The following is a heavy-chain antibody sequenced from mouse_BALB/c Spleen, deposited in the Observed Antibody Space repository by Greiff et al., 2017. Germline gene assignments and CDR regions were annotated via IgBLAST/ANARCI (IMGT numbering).Heavy chain of an antibody. D-gene: IGHD2-1*01. CDR1: GYSFTGYF. CDR3: ARWDGNYENAMDY. J-gene: IGHJ4*01. CDR2: INPYNGGT. V-gene: IGHV1-20*01. Sequence: VQLQQSGPELVQPGASVKISCKASGYSFTGYFMNWVMQSHGTSLEWIGRINPYNGGTGYNKKFKSKATLTVDNSSSTAYMELRSLTSEDSAVYYCARWDGNYENAMDYWGQGTSVSVTS.